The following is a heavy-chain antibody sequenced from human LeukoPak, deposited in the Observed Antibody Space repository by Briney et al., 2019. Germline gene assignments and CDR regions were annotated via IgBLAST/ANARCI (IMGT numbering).Heavy chain of an antibody. CDR1: GFTFSSYS. D-gene: IGHD3-10*01. V-gene: IGHV3-48*04. CDR2: ISSSSSTI. CDR3: ASETTMVRN. J-gene: IGHJ4*02. Sequence: PGGSLRLSCAASGFTFSSYSMNWVRQAPGKGLEWVSYISSSSSTIYYADSVKGRFTISRDNAKNSLYLQMNSLRAEDTAVYYCASETTMVRNWGQGILVTVSS.